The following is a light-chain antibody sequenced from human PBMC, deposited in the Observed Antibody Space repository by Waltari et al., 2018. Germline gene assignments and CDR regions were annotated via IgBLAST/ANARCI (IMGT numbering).Light chain of an antibody. J-gene: IGKJ1*01. CDR1: QSISSW. CDR2: KAS. V-gene: IGKV1-5*03. Sequence: DIQMTQSPSTLSASVGDRATITCRASQSISSWLAWYQQKPGKAPKLLIYKASSVESGVPSRFSGSGSGTEFTLTISSLQPDDFATYYCQQYNSYSWTFGQGTKVEIK. CDR3: QQYNSYSWT.